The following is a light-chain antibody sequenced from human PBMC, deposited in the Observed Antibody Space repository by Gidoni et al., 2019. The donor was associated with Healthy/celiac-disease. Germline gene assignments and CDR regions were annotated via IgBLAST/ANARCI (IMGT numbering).Light chain of an antibody. V-gene: IGLV3-1*01. Sequence: YELTQPPSVSVSPGQTASITCSGDKLGDKYACWYQQKPGQSPVLVIYQDSKRPSGIPERFSGSNSGNTATLTISGTQAMDEADYYCQAWDSSTFVVFGGGTKLTVL. CDR3: QAWDSSTFVV. CDR2: QDS. CDR1: KLGDKY. J-gene: IGLJ2*01.